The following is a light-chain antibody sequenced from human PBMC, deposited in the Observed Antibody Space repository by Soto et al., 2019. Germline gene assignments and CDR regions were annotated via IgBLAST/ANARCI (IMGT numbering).Light chain of an antibody. CDR1: SSDVSDYNY. CDR2: EVT. Sequence: QSVLTQPASVSGSPGQSITISCTGASSDVSDYNYVSWYEEHPGQVPKLIIFEVTTRPSGVSDRFSGSRSGNTASLTISGLQAEDEADYYCLSHTGSRTLFGGGTKLTVL. J-gene: IGLJ3*02. CDR3: LSHTGSRTL. V-gene: IGLV2-14*01.